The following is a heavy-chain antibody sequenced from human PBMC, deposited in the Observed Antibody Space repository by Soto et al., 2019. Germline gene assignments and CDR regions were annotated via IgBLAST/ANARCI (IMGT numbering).Heavy chain of an antibody. Sequence: QVTLKESGPVLVKPTETLTLTCTVSGFSLSKARMGVSWIRQPPGKALEWLAHIFWNDERSYNTSLKSRLTLSRATSHSQGVLTTTNVDPVNTGTYFCARALREERPIYYVDSWGQGTLVTVSS. V-gene: IGHV2-26*01. J-gene: IGHJ4*02. CDR2: IFWNDER. CDR1: GFSLSKARMG. CDR3: ARALREERPIYYVDS. D-gene: IGHD1-1*01.